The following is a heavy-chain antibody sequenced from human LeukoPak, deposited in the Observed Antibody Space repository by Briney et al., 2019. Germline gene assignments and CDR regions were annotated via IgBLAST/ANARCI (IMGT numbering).Heavy chain of an antibody. V-gene: IGHV3-23*01. Sequence: SGGSLTLSCAASGFTFSSYAMSWVRQAPGKGLEWVSAISDSGRSTYYVDSVKGRFSISRDNSKNTLFLQMNSLRAEDTAVYYCAKRGMTTIKEGFDYWGQGTVVTVSS. CDR2: ISDSGRST. J-gene: IGHJ4*02. CDR3: AKRGMTTIKEGFDY. CDR1: GFTFSSYA. D-gene: IGHD5-24*01.